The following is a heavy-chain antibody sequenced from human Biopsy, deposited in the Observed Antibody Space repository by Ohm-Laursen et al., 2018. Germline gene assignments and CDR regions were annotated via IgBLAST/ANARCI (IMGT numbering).Heavy chain of an antibody. J-gene: IGHJ3*02. V-gene: IGHV4-34*01. CDR1: GGSFSGYY. CDR3: AKHGSGWTGDDAFHI. D-gene: IGHD6-19*01. CDR2: MNHGGST. Sequence: SETLSLTCAVYGGSFSGYYWSWIRQPPGKGLEWIGEMNHGGSTNYNSSLKSRITISVDTSKNQFSLKLTSVTAADTAVYYCAKHGSGWTGDDAFHIWGQGTMVTVSS.